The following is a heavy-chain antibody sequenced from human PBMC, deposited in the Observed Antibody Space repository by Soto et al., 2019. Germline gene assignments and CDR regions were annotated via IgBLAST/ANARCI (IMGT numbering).Heavy chain of an antibody. CDR3: ARDNAAGYYDSSGSNGVDY. D-gene: IGHD3-22*01. V-gene: IGHV1-18*01. Sequence: ASVKVSCKASGYTFTSYGISWVRQAPGQGLEWMGWISAYNGNTNYAQKLQGRVTMTTDTSTSTAYMELRSLRSDDTAVYYCARDNAAGYYDSSGSNGVDYWGQGTLVTVSS. CDR2: ISAYNGNT. J-gene: IGHJ4*02. CDR1: GYTFTSYG.